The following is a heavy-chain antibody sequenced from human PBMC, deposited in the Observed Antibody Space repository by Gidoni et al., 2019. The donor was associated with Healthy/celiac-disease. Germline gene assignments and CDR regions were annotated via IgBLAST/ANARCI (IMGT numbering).Heavy chain of an antibody. CDR3: ATDGKAAAGHYYYYGMDV. J-gene: IGHJ6*02. Sequence: QVQLVQSGAEVKKPGASVKVSCKVSGYTLTELSMHWVRQAPGKGLEWMGGFDPEDGETIYAQKFQGRVTMTEDTSTDTAYMELSSLRSEDTAVYYCATDGKAAAGHYYYYGMDVWGQGTTVTVSS. CDR1: GYTLTELS. CDR2: FDPEDGET. V-gene: IGHV1-24*01. D-gene: IGHD6-13*01.